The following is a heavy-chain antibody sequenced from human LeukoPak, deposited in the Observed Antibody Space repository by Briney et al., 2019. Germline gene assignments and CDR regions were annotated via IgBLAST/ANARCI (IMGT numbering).Heavy chain of an antibody. Sequence: AETLSLTCTVSGGSMSNNYWSWIRQPPGKGLEWIGFIYYSGSTKYNPSLESRVTISVDTSKNQLPLNLNSVTAADTAVYYCARHLRGVMTCFDYWGQGALVTVSS. J-gene: IGHJ4*02. D-gene: IGHD2-21*02. CDR2: IYYSGST. CDR3: ARHLRGVMTCFDY. V-gene: IGHV4-59*08. CDR1: GGSMSNNY.